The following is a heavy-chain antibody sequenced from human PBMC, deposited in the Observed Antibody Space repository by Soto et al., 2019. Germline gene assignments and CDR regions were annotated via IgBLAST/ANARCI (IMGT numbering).Heavy chain of an antibody. J-gene: IGHJ6*02. V-gene: IGHV3-73*02. CDR1: GFTFSGSA. D-gene: IGHD6-6*01. CDR2: IRSKANSYAT. Sequence: EVQLVESGGGLVQPGGSLKLSCAASGFTFSGSAMRWVRQASGKGLEWVGRIRSKANSYATAYAASVKGRFTISRDDSKNTAYLQMNSLKTEDTAVYYCTSYSSSIYYYYYYGMDVWGQGTTVTVSS. CDR3: TSYSSSIYYYYYYGMDV.